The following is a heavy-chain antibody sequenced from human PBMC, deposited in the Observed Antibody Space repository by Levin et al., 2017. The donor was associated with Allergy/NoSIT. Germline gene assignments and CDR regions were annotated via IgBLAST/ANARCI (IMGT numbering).Heavy chain of an antibody. CDR2: IYPGDSDT. V-gene: IGHV5-51*01. CDR3: AILSRSSSYLYGMDV. D-gene: IGHD6-6*01. J-gene: IGHJ6*02. Sequence: GESLKISCKGSGYSFTSYWIGWVRQMPGKGLEWMGIIYPGDSDTRYSPSFQGQVTISADKSISTAYLQWSSLKASDTAMYYCAILSRSSSYLYGMDVWGQGTTVTVSS. CDR1: GYSFTSYW.